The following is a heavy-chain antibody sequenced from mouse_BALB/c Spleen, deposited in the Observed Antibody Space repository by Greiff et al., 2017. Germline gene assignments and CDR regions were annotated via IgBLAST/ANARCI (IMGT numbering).Heavy chain of an antibody. J-gene: IGHJ1*01. Sequence: VKLQESGAELMKPGASVKISCKATGYTFSSYWIEWVKQRPGHGLEWIGEILPGSGSTNYNEKFKGKATFTADTSSNTAYMQLSSLTSEDSAVYYCAMDYDGRLHWYFDVWGAGTTVTVSS. V-gene: IGHV1-9*01. CDR2: ILPGSGST. CDR3: AMDYDGRLHWYFDV. D-gene: IGHD2-4*01. CDR1: GYTFSSYW.